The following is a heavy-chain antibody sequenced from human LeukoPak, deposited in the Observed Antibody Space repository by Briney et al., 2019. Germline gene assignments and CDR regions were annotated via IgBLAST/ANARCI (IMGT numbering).Heavy chain of an antibody. V-gene: IGHV1-18*04. CDR2: ISAYNGDT. CDR1: GYTFTGYY. CDR3: ARAGYCGDGGCRGGSAFDV. D-gene: IGHD2-15*01. J-gene: IGHJ3*01. Sequence: GASVKVSCKASGYTFTGYYMHWVRQAPGQGLECMGWISAYNGDTRYAQILQGRFTVTTDTSTSTAYMELRSLTSDDTAVYYCARAGYCGDGGCRGGSAFDVWGQGTMVSVSS.